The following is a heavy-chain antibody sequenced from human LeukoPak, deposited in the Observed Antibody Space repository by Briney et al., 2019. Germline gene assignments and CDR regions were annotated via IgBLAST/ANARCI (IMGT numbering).Heavy chain of an antibody. Sequence: SETLSLACTVSGGSISTDLYYWTWIRQPAGKGLEWIGRIYSNGWTDYNPPLKSRVSISIDTSKNHFYLKMSPATAADTALYYCARGSGWNSFDPWGQGTLVTVSS. CDR1: GGSISTDLYY. J-gene: IGHJ5*02. D-gene: IGHD6-19*01. V-gene: IGHV4-61*02. CDR2: IYSNGWT. CDR3: ARGSGWNSFDP.